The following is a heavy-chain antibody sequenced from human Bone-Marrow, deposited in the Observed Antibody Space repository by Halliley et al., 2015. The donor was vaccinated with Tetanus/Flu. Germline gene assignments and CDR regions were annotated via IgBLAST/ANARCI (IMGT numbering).Heavy chain of an antibody. V-gene: IGHV4-38-2*02. Sequence: TLSLTCTVSGCSISSGHYWGWIRQPPGKGLEWIGSIYRSGSTYYHPSLKRRVTISVDMSKNQFSLNLNSVTDADTAVYYCARAGRIGYETPFDLWGQGTLVTVSS. CDR2: IYRSGST. J-gene: IGHJ4*02. D-gene: IGHD5-12*01. CDR1: GCSISSGHY. CDR3: ARAGRIGYETPFDL.